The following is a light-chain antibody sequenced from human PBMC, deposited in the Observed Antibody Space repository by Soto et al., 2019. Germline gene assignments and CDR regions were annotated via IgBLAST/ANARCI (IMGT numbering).Light chain of an antibody. CDR1: QSVSSS. Sequence: EIVVTQSPATLSVSPGERVTLSCRASQSVSSSLAWYQQRPGQAPRLLIYDTSTRAPGIAARFSGSGSGTEFTLTISSLQFEDVAVYYCQQYVHWPPLTFGGGTKVEIK. J-gene: IGKJ4*01. V-gene: IGKV3-15*01. CDR2: DTS. CDR3: QQYVHWPPLT.